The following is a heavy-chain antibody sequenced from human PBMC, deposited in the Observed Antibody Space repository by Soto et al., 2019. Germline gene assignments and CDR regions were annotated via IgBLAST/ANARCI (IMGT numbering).Heavy chain of an antibody. V-gene: IGHV3-53*01. Sequence: EVQLVESRGGLIQPGGSLRLSCAASGFTVSSNYMSWVRQAPGKGLEWVSVIYSGGSTYYADSVKGRFTISRDNSKNTLYLQMNSLRAEDTAVYYCARDNAYYDFWSGYYGEVWGQGTLVTVSS. CDR3: ARDNAYYDFWSGYYGEV. CDR1: GFTVSSNY. J-gene: IGHJ4*02. D-gene: IGHD3-3*01. CDR2: IYSGGST.